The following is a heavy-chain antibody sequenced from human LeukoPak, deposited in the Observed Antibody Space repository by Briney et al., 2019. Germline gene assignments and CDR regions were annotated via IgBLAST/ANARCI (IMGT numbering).Heavy chain of an antibody. CDR2: INHSGST. D-gene: IGHD3-22*01. CDR3: ARQMDSSGYYFDY. V-gene: IGHV4-34*01. J-gene: IGHJ4*02. Sequence: SETLSLTCVVYGGSFSGYYWSWIRQPPGKGLEWIGEINHSGSTKYNPSLKSRVTISVDTSKNQFSLKLSSVTAADTAVYYCARQMDSSGYYFDYWGQGTLVTVSS. CDR1: GGSFSGYY.